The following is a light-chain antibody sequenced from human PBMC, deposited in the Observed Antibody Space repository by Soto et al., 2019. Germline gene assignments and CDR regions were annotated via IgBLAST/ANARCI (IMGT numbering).Light chain of an antibody. Sequence: EVVLTQSPDTLSLSPGEGATLSCRASQSVVTSYLAWYQQKYGQSPRLLIYGALYRAPGIPDRFSGSGSGTEFTLSISDVQPEDFAIYYCQQYGDSHFTFGPGTKVDI. V-gene: IGKV3-20*01. CDR2: GAL. CDR1: QSVVTSY. CDR3: QQYGDSHFT. J-gene: IGKJ3*01.